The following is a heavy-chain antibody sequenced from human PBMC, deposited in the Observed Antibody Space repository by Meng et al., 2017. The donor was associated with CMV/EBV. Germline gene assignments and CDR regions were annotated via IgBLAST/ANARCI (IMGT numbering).Heavy chain of an antibody. CDR3: ARVMGPNRTPYYFDY. J-gene: IGHJ4*02. CDR1: GGCISSGDYY. CDR2: IYYSGST. V-gene: IGHV4-30-4*08. D-gene: IGHD1-14*01. Sequence: GQLQGPGPGLAKPPPALSLTCTVSGGCISSGDYYWSWIRQPPGKGLEWIGYIYYSGSTYYNPSLKSRVTISVDTSKNQFSLKLSSVTAADTAVYYWARVMGPNRTPYYFDYWGQGTLVTVSS.